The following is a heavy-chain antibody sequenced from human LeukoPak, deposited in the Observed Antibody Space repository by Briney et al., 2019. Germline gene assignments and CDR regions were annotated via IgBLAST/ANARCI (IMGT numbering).Heavy chain of an antibody. CDR1: GFAFSSYS. CDR3: ARVAPYGTNWFDP. D-gene: IGHD1-7*01. J-gene: IGHJ5*02. CDR2: ISSSSSTI. Sequence: PGGSLRLSCAASGFAFSSYSMNWVRQAPGKGLEWVSYISSSSSTIYYADSVKGRFTISRDNAKNSLYLQMNSLRAEDTAVYYCARVAPYGTNWFDPWGQGTLVTVSS. V-gene: IGHV3-48*01.